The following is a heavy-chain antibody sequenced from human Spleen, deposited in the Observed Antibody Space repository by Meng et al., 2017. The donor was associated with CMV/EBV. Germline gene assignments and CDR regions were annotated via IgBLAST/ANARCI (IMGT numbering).Heavy chain of an antibody. D-gene: IGHD4-23*01. CDR1: GSSNSAA. CDR2: TYYRSKWYN. Sequence: GSSNSAAWNWIRQSPSRGLEWLGRTYYRSKWYNDYAVSVKSRITINPDTSKNQFSLQLNSVTPEDTAVYYCARDLGNDYFRYGMDVWGQGTTVTVSS. J-gene: IGHJ6*02. V-gene: IGHV6-1*01. CDR3: ARDLGNDYFRYGMDV.